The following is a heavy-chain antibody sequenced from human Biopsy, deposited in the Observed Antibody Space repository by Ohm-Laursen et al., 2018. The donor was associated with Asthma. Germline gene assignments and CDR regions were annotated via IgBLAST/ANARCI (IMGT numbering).Heavy chain of an antibody. D-gene: IGHD3-9*01. V-gene: IGHV1-3*01. CDR1: GYTFIHFA. J-gene: IGHJ3*01. CDR3: ARTYYDFLTGQGNDDFAL. CDR2: INAGDGNT. Sequence: ASVKVSCKASGYTFIHFAIDWARQDPGQRLEWMGWINAGDGNTKYSQKFQGRVTITRDTSASTAYMDLRSLRSEDTAMYYCARTYYDFLTGQGNDDFALWGQGTMVTVSS.